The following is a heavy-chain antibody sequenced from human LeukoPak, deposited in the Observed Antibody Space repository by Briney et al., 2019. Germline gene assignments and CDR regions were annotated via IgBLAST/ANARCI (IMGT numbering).Heavy chain of an antibody. CDR3: ARGEGEWLFPFDY. J-gene: IGHJ4*02. V-gene: IGHV4-31*03. Sequence: PSETLSLTCTVSGGSISSGGYYWSWIRQHPGKGLEWIGYIYYSGSTYYNPPLKSRVTISVDTSKNQFSLKLSSVTAADTAVYYCARGEGEWLFPFDYWGQGTLVTVSS. CDR1: GGSISSGGYY. D-gene: IGHD3-3*01. CDR2: IYYSGST.